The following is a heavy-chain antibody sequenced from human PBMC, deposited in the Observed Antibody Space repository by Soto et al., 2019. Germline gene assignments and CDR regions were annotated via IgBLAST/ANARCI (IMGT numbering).Heavy chain of an antibody. CDR2: MSEDGGTT. CDR3: ASDLSGRADV. J-gene: IGHJ6*02. CDR1: VFTFISYW. D-gene: IGHD3-10*01. V-gene: IGHV3-74*01. Sequence: GWSLRLSCASSVFTFISYWMHWVRQAPGKGLVWVSRMSEDGGTTDYADSVKGRFTISRDNAKNTLYLQMNSLRDEDTAVYYCASDLSGRADVWGQGTPVTVSS.